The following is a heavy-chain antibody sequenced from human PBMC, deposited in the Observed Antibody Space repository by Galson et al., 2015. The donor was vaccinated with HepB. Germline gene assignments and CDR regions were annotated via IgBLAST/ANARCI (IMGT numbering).Heavy chain of an antibody. CDR2: ISGSGGST. D-gene: IGHD3-3*02. CDR1: GFTFNYYA. CDR3: AKDLIYTPESPDY. Sequence: SLRLSCAASGFTFNYYAMAWVRQAPGKGLEWVSSISGSGGSTYYADSVKGRFTISRDNSKNTLYLQMHSLRAEDTAVYYCAKDLIYTPESPDYWGQGTLVTVSS. J-gene: IGHJ4*02. V-gene: IGHV3-23*01.